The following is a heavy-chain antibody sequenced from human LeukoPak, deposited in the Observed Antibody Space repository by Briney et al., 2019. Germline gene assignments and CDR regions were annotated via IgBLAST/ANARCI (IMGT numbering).Heavy chain of an antibody. Sequence: ASVKVSCKAFGYTFTGYYMHWVRQAPGQGLEWMGWINPNSGGTNYAQKFQGRVTMTRDTSISTAYMELSRLRSDDTAVYYCARESLSGGAFDIWGQGTMVTVSS. CDR3: ARESLSGGAFDI. CDR2: INPNSGGT. D-gene: IGHD2-2*01. V-gene: IGHV1-2*02. J-gene: IGHJ3*02. CDR1: GYTFTGYY.